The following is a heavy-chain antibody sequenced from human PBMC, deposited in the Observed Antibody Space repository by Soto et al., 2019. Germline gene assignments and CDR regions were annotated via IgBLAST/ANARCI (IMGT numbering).Heavy chain of an antibody. V-gene: IGHV3-30*18. CDR3: GKEVWSGPMDV. Sequence: QVQLVESGGGVVQPGRSLRLSCAASGFTFSSYGMHWVRQAPGKGLEWVAAISYDGSNEYYADSVKGRFTISRDNSKNALYVQMNSLRAEDTAVYYCGKEVWSGPMDVWGQGTTVTVSS. J-gene: IGHJ6*02. D-gene: IGHD3-3*01. CDR1: GFTFSSYG. CDR2: ISYDGSNE.